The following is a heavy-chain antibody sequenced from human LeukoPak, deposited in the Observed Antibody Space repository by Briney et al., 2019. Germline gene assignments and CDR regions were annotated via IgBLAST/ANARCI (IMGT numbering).Heavy chain of an antibody. CDR1: GGSISSSY. CDR3: ARQGPLTTAVTTRTNPFDY. J-gene: IGHJ4*02. Sequence: SETLSLTCTVSGGSISSSYWSWIRQPPGKGLEWIGYIYYSGSTSYNRSLKSRVTISVDTSKNQFSLKLNSVTAADTAVYYCARQGPLTTAVTTRTNPFDYWGQGTLVTVSS. V-gene: IGHV4-59*08. D-gene: IGHD4-11*01. CDR2: IYYSGST.